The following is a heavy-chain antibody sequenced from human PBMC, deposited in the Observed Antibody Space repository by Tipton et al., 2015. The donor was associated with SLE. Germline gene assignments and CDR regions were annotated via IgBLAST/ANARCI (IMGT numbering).Heavy chain of an antibody. V-gene: IGHV3-9*01. Sequence: SLRLSCAASGFTFDDYAMHWVRQAPVKGLEWVSGISWNSGSIGYADSVKGRFTISRDNAKNSLYLQMNSLRAEDTAVYYCARDGYSSSWGRDYYYYTDVWGEGTTVTVSS. CDR3: ARDGYSSSWGRDYYYYTDV. CDR1: GFTFDDYA. CDR2: ISWNSGSI. D-gene: IGHD6-13*01. J-gene: IGHJ6*03.